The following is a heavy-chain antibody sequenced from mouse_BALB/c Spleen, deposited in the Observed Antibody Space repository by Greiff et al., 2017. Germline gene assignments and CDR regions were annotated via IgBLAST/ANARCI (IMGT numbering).Heavy chain of an antibody. Sequence: VQLQQSGAELAKPGASVKMSCKASGYTFTSYWMHWVKQRPGQGLEWIGYINPSTGYTEYNQKFKDKATLTADKSSSTAYMQLSSLTSEDSAVYYCARLDYGSSSFAYWGQGTLVTVSA. V-gene: IGHV1-7*01. CDR3: ARLDYGSSSFAY. CDR1: GYTFTSYW. D-gene: IGHD1-1*01. J-gene: IGHJ3*01. CDR2: INPSTGYT.